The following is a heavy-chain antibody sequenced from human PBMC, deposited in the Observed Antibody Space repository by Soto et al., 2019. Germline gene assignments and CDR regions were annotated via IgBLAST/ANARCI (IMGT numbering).Heavy chain of an antibody. CDR1: VGTLSDSA. V-gene: IGHV1-69*01. D-gene: IGHD3-10*01. Sequence: QVQLVQTGAEVKTPGSSVKVSCKASVGTLSDSAISWVRQAPGQGLEGMGLIMPNVDSANYAQNFQGRLTISADESTSTANLGLSSLRSDDTAVYYCAVAAVREIMAQESSGMAVWGQGTTVIVSS. CDR2: IMPNVDSA. CDR3: AVAAVREIMAQESSGMAV. J-gene: IGHJ6*02.